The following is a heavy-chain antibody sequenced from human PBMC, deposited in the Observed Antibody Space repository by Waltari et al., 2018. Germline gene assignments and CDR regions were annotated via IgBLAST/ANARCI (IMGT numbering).Heavy chain of an antibody. CDR2: ISGVGGTT. CDR1: GFPFSGHA. J-gene: IGHJ4*02. D-gene: IGHD2-15*01. V-gene: IGHV3-23*01. CDR3: ARGGGYWSSGFCSLFGY. Sequence: EVQLLESGGGLVQPGGSLRLSCAASGFPFSGHAMNWVRQAPGKGLEWVSGISGVGGTTYYAASGRGRFTISRDNSKDTLYLQMNSLRGEDTALYFCARGGGYWSSGFCSLFGYWGQGVLVTVS.